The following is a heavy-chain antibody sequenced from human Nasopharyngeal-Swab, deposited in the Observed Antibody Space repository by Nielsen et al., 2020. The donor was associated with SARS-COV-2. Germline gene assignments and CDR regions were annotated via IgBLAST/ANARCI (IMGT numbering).Heavy chain of an antibody. J-gene: IGHJ4*02. CDR1: GDSISSSNW. CDR2: IYHSGST. D-gene: IGHD3-10*01. Sequence: SETLSLTCAVSGDSISSSNWWSCVRQPPGKGLEWLGEIYHSGSTNYNPSLKSRVTISVEKSKNQFSLKLSSVTAADTAVYYCAKVLWFGELYYWDQGTLVTVSS. V-gene: IGHV4-4*02. CDR3: AKVLWFGELYY.